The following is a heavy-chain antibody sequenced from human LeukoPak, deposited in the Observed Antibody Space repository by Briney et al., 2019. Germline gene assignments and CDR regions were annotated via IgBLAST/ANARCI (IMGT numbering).Heavy chain of an antibody. V-gene: IGHV4-34*01. Sequence: SETLSLTWAVYGGSVTDDNWTWLRQSPEKGLEWIGEINDSGTTHDNPSLKSRVTISVDTARQQFSLRMRPLTAADTAVYYCARGLDLEGLDYWGQGTLVTVSS. J-gene: IGHJ4*02. D-gene: IGHD1-1*01. CDR3: ARGLDLEGLDY. CDR2: INDSGTT. CDR1: GGSVTDDN.